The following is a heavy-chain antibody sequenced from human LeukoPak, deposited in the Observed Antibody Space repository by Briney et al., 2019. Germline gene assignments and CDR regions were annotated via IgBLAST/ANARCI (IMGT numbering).Heavy chain of an antibody. CDR2: ISAYNGNT. Sequence: ASVKVSCKASGYTFTSYGISWVRQAPGQGLEWMGWISAYNGNTNYAQKLQGRVTMTTDTSTSTAYMELRSLRSDDTAVYYCARVKTIRQYNWFDLWGQGTLVTVSS. J-gene: IGHJ5*02. D-gene: IGHD3-3*01. CDR1: GYTFTSYG. CDR3: ARVKTIRQYNWFDL. V-gene: IGHV1-18*01.